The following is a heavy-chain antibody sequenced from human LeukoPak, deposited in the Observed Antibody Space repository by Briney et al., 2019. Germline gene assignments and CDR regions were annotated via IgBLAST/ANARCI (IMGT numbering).Heavy chain of an antibody. CDR2: IYYSGST. V-gene: IGHV4-39*07. J-gene: IGHJ1*01. D-gene: IGHD6-19*01. CDR1: GGSISSSRDY. CDR3: ARRSSGWYVLYFQH. Sequence: PSETLSLTCTVSGGSISSSRDYWAWIRQPPGKGLEWIANIYYSGSTYYSPSLKSRVTISVDTSKNQFSLKLSSVTAADTAVYYCARRSSGWYVLYFQHWGQGTLVTVSS.